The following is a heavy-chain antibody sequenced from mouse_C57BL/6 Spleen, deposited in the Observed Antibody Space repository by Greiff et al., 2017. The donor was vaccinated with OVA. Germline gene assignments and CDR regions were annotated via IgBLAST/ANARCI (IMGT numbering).Heavy chain of an antibody. D-gene: IGHD1-1*01. CDR1: GYTFTSYW. J-gene: IGHJ2*01. Sequence: VQLQQPGTELVKPGASVKLSCKASGYTFTSYWMHWVKQRPGQGLEWIGNINPSNGGTNYNEKFKSKATLTVDKSSSPAYMQLSSLTSEDSAVYYCARPYYYGSNYFDYWGQGTTLTVSS. CDR3: ARPYYYGSNYFDY. V-gene: IGHV1-53*01. CDR2: INPSNGGT.